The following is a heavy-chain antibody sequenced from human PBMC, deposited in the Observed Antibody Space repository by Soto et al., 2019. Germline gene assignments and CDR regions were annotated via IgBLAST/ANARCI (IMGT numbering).Heavy chain of an antibody. CDR1: GFTFSNSV. CDR2: ISGSGDTT. Sequence: EVHLLESGGDLVQPGGSLRISCAASGFTFSNSVMNWVRQAPGKGLEWVSIISGSGDTTSYADSVKGRFTISRDNSKNTLSLQMNSLRAEDTALYYCAKGGLRGGFDYWGQGTLVTVSS. D-gene: IGHD4-17*01. V-gene: IGHV3-23*01. CDR3: AKGGLRGGFDY. J-gene: IGHJ4*02.